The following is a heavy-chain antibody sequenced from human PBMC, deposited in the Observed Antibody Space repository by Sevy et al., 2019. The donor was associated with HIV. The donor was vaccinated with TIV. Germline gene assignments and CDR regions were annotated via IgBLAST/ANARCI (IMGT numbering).Heavy chain of an antibody. V-gene: IGHV3-23*01. CDR2: VTSDGTT. CDR3: AGGDTTMLTDLDH. CDR1: GLTLTTSC. J-gene: IGHJ4*02. Sequence: GGSLRLSCAASGLTLTTSCMSWVRQAPGKGLEWVAGVTSDGTTYYADSVRERFTVSRDNSKNTLYLQLNGLRADDTAVFYCAGGDTTMLTDLDHWGQGTLVTVSS. D-gene: IGHD2-8*01.